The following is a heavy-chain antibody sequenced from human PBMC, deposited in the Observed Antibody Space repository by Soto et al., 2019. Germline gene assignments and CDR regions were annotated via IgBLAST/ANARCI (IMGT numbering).Heavy chain of an antibody. V-gene: IGHV3-53*04. CDR1: GFTFSSYS. Sequence: GGSLRLSCAASGFTFSSYSMNWVRQAPGKGLEWVSVIYSGGSTYYADSVKGRFTISRHNSKNTLYLQMNSLRAEDTAVYYCARDLGRYYYYGMDVWGQGTTVTVSS. CDR2: IYSGGST. CDR3: ARDLGRYYYYGMDV. J-gene: IGHJ6*02.